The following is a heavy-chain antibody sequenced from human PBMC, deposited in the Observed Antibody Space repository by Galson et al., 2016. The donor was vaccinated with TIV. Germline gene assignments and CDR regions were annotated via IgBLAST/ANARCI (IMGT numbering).Heavy chain of an antibody. Sequence: SETLSLTCTVSGGSISSRSYYWGWIRQSPGKGLEWIGSIYDSGNTYQNPSLKSRVTISLDASKNHFSLTLRSGTAADTAVYYWARHDLWYYVGSWGQGALVIVSS. V-gene: IGHV4-39*07. J-gene: IGHJ4*02. CDR2: IYDSGNT. D-gene: IGHD2-8*02. CDR1: GGSISSRSYY. CDR3: ARHDLWYYVGS.